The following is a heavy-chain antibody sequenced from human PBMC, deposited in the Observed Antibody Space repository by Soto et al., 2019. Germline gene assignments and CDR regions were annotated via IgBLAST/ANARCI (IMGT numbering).Heavy chain of an antibody. CDR2: ISWNSGNI. Sequence: EVQLVESGGGVVQPGRSLRLSCSASGFTFDDYAMNWVRQAPGKGLEWVSSISWNSGNIVYADSVRGRFTISRDNAKTSLHLQMNSLRAEDTALDYCTKGASTSCFSAFDLWGQGTMVTVSS. CDR1: GFTFDDYA. V-gene: IGHV3-9*01. CDR3: TKGASTSCFSAFDL. D-gene: IGHD2-2*01. J-gene: IGHJ3*01.